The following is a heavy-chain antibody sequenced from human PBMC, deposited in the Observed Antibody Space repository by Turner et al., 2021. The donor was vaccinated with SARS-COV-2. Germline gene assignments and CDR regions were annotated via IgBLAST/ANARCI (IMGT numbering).Heavy chain of an antibody. Sequence: VQLVQSGAEVKNTGASVQVSCKASGYPFTGYFMHWVRQAPGQGLEWMGWINPNRGGTNYAQKFQGRVTMTWDTSISTAYMELSRLRSDDTAVYYCARSRYTYGSYYYYGMDVWGQGTTVTVSS. CDR2: INPNRGGT. D-gene: IGHD5-18*01. CDR1: GYPFTGYF. CDR3: ARSRYTYGSYYYYGMDV. J-gene: IGHJ6*02. V-gene: IGHV1-2*02.